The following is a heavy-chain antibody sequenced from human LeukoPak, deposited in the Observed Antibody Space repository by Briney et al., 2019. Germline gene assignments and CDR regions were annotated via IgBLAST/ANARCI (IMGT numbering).Heavy chain of an antibody. V-gene: IGHV1-18*04. J-gene: IGHJ4*02. D-gene: IGHD5-12*01. CDR2: ISAYNGNT. Sequence: AAVKVSPEHPLYSFTVSGTSWGRPAPGERLGWMGWISAYNGNTNYAQKLQGRVTMTTDTSTSTAYMELRSLRPDDTAVYYCARDHSIVATKVDYWGQGTLVTVSS. CDR3: ARDHSIVATKVDY. CDR1: LYSFTVSG.